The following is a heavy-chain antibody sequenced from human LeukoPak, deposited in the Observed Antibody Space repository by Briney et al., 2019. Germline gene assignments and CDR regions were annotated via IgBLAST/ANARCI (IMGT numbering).Heavy chain of an antibody. CDR2: ISSSSSYI. V-gene: IGHV3-21*01. Sequence: PGGSLRLSCAASGFTFSSYAMSWVRQAPGKGLEWVSSISSSSSYIYYADSVKGRFTISRDNAKNSLNLQMNSLRAEDMAVYYCARDSPYYDSSGYYPSGAFDIWGQGTMVTVSS. J-gene: IGHJ3*02. D-gene: IGHD3-22*01. CDR1: GFTFSSYA. CDR3: ARDSPYYDSSGYYPSGAFDI.